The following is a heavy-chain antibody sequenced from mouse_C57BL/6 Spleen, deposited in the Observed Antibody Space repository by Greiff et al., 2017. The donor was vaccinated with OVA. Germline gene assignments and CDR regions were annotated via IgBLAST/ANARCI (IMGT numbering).Heavy chain of an antibody. J-gene: IGHJ4*01. CDR2: IYPGDGDT. CDR3: ARGRLRPHAMDY. Sequence: QLQQSGAELVKPGASVKISCKASGYAFSSYWMNWVKQRPGKGLEWIGQIYPGDGDTNYNGKFKGKATLTADKSSSTAYMQLSSLTSEDSAVYFCARGRLRPHAMDYWGQGTSVTVSS. V-gene: IGHV1-80*01. D-gene: IGHD2-4*01. CDR1: GYAFSSYW.